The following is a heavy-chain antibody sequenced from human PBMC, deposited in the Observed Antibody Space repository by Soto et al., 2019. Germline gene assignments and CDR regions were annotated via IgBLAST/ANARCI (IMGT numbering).Heavy chain of an antibody. D-gene: IGHD3-10*01. CDR3: ARCYGSGSSYYYYYGMDV. V-gene: IGHV4-4*02. J-gene: IGHJ6*02. Sequence: SETLSLTCAVSGGSISSSNWWSWVRQPPGKGLEWIGGIYHSGSTNYNPSLKSRVTISVDKSKNQFSLKLSSVTAADTAVYYCARCYGSGSSYYYYYGMDVWGQGTTVTVSS. CDR2: IYHSGST. CDR1: GGSISSSNW.